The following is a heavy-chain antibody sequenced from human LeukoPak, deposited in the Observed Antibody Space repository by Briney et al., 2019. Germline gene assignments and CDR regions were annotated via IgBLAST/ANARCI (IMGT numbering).Heavy chain of an antibody. CDR1: GFTFSSYG. V-gene: IGHV3-30*03. J-gene: IGHJ4*02. CDR3: ASEYYDTF. Sequence: PGRSLRLSCAASGFTFSSYGMHWVRQAPGKGLEWVAVISYDGSNKYYADSVKGRFTISRDNSKNTLYLQMNSLRAEDTAVYYCASEYYDTFWGQGTLVTVSS. CDR2: ISYDGSNK. D-gene: IGHD3-9*01.